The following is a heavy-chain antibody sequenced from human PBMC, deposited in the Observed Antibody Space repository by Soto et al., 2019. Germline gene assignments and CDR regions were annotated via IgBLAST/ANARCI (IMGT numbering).Heavy chain of an antibody. CDR3: AGLSGAGMITFGGVIVPPEAAFDI. J-gene: IGHJ3*02. D-gene: IGHD3-16*02. V-gene: IGHV3-23*01. Sequence: HPGGSLRLSCEGSGYPFARDAMSWVRQVPGKGLQWVASVSGSGADKHYSDSVRGRFTISRDNSKNTLFLQLNSLRAEDTAVYYCAGLSGAGMITFGGVIVPPEAAFDIWGQGTMVTVSS. CDR1: GYPFARDA. CDR2: VSGSGADK.